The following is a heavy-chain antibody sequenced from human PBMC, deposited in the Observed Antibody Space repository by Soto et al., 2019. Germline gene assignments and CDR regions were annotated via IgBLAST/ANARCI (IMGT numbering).Heavy chain of an antibody. Sequence: LSLTFSVSGRSLSSVSYYWCWLRQHPGRGLEWIGYIYYSGSTYYNPSLKSRVTISVDTSKNQFSLKLSSVTAADTAVYYCARDRLVISAGRAFDIWGQGTMVT. V-gene: IGHV4-31*03. CDR2: IYYSGST. CDR1: GRSLSSVSYY. J-gene: IGHJ3*02. D-gene: IGHD3-9*01. CDR3: ARDRLVISAGRAFDI.